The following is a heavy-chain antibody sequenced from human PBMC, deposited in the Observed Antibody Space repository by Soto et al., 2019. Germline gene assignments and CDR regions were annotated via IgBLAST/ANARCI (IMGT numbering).Heavy chain of an antibody. CDR1: GFTFSSYG. J-gene: IGHJ6*02. D-gene: IGHD2-21*01. CDR3: AKSKGQLLVYYYGMDV. V-gene: IGHV3-30*18. Sequence: HPGGSLRLSCAASGFTFSSYGMHWVRQAPGKGLEWVAVISYDGSNKYYADSVKGRFTISRDNSKNTLYLQMNSLRAEDTAVYYCAKSKGQLLVYYYGMDVWGQGTTVTVSS. CDR2: ISYDGSNK.